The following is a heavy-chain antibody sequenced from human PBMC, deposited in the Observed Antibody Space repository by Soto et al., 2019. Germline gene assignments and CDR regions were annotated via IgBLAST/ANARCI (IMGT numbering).Heavy chain of an antibody. J-gene: IGHJ4*02. CDR1: GFTFDDYT. CDR3: AKGDYDFWSDKRRTFDY. V-gene: IGHV3-43*01. Sequence: GGSLRLSCAASGFTFDDYTMHWVRQAPGKGLEWVSLISWDGGSTYYADSVKGRFTISRDNSKNSLYLQMNSLRTEDTALYYCAKGDYDFWSDKRRTFDYWGQGTLVTVSS. D-gene: IGHD3-3*01. CDR2: ISWDGGST.